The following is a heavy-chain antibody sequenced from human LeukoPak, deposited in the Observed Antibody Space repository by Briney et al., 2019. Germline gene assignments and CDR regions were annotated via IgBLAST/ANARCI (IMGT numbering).Heavy chain of an antibody. Sequence: SETLSLTCTVSGGSISSGGYYWSWIRQPPGKGLEWIGYIYYSGSTYYNPSLKSRVTISVDTSKNQFSLKLSSVTAADTAVYYCARGIAAAGPRYYFDYWGQGTLVTVSS. D-gene: IGHD6-13*01. CDR2: IYYSGST. CDR3: ARGIAAAGPRYYFDY. CDR1: GGSISSGGYY. V-gene: IGHV4-31*03. J-gene: IGHJ4*02.